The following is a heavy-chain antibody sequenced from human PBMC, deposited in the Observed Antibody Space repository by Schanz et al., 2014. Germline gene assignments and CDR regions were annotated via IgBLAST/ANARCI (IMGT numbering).Heavy chain of an antibody. CDR1: GFTFSSYW. D-gene: IGHD3-10*01. Sequence: VQLVESGGGMVQPGRSLRLSCAASGFTFSSYWMHWVRQTPGKGLVWVSRINNDGSSTSYAASVKGRFTISRDNSKNTLYLQMNSLRAEDTAVYYCRLWFGELYYGMDVWGQGTTVTVSS. CDR3: RLWFGELYYGMDV. V-gene: IGHV3-74*02. J-gene: IGHJ6*02. CDR2: INNDGSST.